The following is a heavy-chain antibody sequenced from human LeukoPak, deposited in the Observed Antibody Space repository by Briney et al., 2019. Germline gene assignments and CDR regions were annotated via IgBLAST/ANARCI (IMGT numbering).Heavy chain of an antibody. CDR2: NYPTGDT. CDR3: ARDLTARGGFDY. J-gene: IGHJ4*02. D-gene: IGHD3-10*01. V-gene: IGHV4-4*07. CDR1: GVSVTNYY. Sequence: SETLSLTCSVSGVSVTNYYWSWVRQPAGKRLEWIGRNYPTGDTIYNPSLKSRVTMSVDMSKNHLSLKLTSVTAADAAVYYSARDLTARGGFDYWGQGILVSVSS.